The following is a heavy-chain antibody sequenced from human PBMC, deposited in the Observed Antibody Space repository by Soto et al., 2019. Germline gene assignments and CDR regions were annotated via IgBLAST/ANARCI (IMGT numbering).Heavy chain of an antibody. Sequence: GGSLRVYCSASGLTFSEYVMQWVRTSPVKGLEWVALIWNDGIRKVYVDSVKGRFTNSRDNSKNTLDLQMNNLRDEDTAVYYCARDDDNAANALDYWGTGTLVTV. D-gene: IGHD2-2*01. CDR3: ARDDDNAANALDY. CDR1: GLTFSEYV. J-gene: IGHJ4*02. CDR2: IWNDGIRK. V-gene: IGHV3-33*01.